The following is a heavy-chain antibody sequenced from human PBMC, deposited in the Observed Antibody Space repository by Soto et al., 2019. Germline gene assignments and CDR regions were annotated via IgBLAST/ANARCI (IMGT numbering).Heavy chain of an antibody. Sequence: QVQLVQSGAEVKKPGSSVKVSCKASGGTFRNYAINWVRQAPGQGLEWMGGIISIFGTANHAQQFQGRVMVSADESTTTAYMEMSNLTSEDTAIYYCARGGRLPSNWYFDLWGRGTLVTVSS. D-gene: IGHD3-10*01. CDR1: GGTFRNYA. J-gene: IGHJ2*01. CDR2: IISIFGTA. V-gene: IGHV1-69*01. CDR3: ARGGRLPSNWYFDL.